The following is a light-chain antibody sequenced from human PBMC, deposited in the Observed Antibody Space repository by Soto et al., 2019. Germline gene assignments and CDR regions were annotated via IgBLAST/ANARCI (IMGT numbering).Light chain of an antibody. J-gene: IGKJ3*01. CDR1: QSISSY. CDR2: AAS. V-gene: IGKV1-39*01. Sequence: DIQMTQSPSSLSASVGDRVTITCRASQSISSYLNWYQQKPGKAPKLLIYAASSLQSGVPSRFSGSGSGTDFILTITSLQPEDSATYYCQQTYNMPRTFGPGTKVDIK. CDR3: QQTYNMPRT.